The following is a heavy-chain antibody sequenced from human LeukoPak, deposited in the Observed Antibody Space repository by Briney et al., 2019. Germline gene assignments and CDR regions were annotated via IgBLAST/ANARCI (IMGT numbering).Heavy chain of an antibody. CDR1: GGSFSGYY. CDR2: INHSGST. CDR3: ARQGSSGYYYDAFDI. J-gene: IGHJ3*02. Sequence: SETLSLTCAVYGGSFSGYYWSWIRQSPGKGLEWIGEINHSGSTNYNPSLKSRVTISVDTSKNQFSLKLSSVTAADTAVYYCARQGSSGYYYDAFDIWGQGTMVTVSS. V-gene: IGHV4-34*01. D-gene: IGHD3-22*01.